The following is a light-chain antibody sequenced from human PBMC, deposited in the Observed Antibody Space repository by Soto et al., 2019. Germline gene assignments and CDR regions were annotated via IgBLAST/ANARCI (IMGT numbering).Light chain of an antibody. CDR1: QSISSY. V-gene: IGKV3-11*01. CDR3: QQHGDSLT. Sequence: EIVLTQSPATLSLSPGERATLSCRASQSISSYLAWYQQKAGQAPRLLIYDASSRATGIPARFSGSGSGTDFTLTISRLEPEDFAVYYCQQHGDSLTFGGGTKV. J-gene: IGKJ4*01. CDR2: DAS.